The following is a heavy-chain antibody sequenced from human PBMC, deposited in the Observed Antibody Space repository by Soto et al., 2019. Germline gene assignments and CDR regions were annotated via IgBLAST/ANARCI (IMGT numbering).Heavy chain of an antibody. J-gene: IGHJ4*02. CDR2: INPNSGGT. Sequence: ASVKVSCKASGYTFTGYYMHWVRQAPGQGLEWIGWINPNSGGTNYAQKFQGWVTMTRDTSISTAYMELSRLRSDDTAVYYCAREGISYCSSTSCYPFDYWGQGTLVTVSS. CDR3: AREGISYCSSTSCYPFDY. V-gene: IGHV1-2*04. D-gene: IGHD2-2*01. CDR1: GYTFTGYY.